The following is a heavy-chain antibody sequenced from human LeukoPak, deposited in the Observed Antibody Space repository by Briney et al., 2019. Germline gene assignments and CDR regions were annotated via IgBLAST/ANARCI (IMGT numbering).Heavy chain of an antibody. V-gene: IGHV3-74*01. J-gene: IGHJ6*03. Sequence: GGSLRLSCAASGFTFSSYWMHWVRQAPGKVLVWVSRINSAGSSTTYADSVKGRFTISRDNAKNTLYLQMNSLRAEDTAVYYCAREVDYYYYMDVWGKGTTVTISS. CDR2: INSAGSST. CDR1: GFTFSSYW. CDR3: AREVDYYYYMDV.